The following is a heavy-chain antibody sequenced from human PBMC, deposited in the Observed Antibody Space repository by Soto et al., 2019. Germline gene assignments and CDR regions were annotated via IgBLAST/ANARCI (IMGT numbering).Heavy chain of an antibody. J-gene: IGHJ4*02. D-gene: IGHD3-22*01. CDR1: GGSITSSSYY. V-gene: IGHV4-39*01. CDR2: IYYSGST. CDR3: MLGSGWKDFDY. Sequence: TLSLTCTVSGGSITSSSYYWGWIRQPPGKGLEWIGNIYYSGSTYYNPSLKSRVTISVDTSKNQFSLKLSSVTAADTAVYYCMLGSGWKDFDYWGQGTLVTVSS.